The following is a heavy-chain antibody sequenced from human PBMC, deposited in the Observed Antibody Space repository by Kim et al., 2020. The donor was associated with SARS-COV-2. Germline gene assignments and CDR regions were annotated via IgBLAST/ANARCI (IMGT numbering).Heavy chain of an antibody. V-gene: IGHV3-21*01. CDR2: ISSSSSYI. CDR1: GFTFSSYS. CDR3: ARDLSGTTPHVC. J-gene: IGHJ4*02. D-gene: IGHD1-7*01. Sequence: GGSLRLSCAASGFTFSSYSMNWVRQAPGKGLEWVSSISSSSSYIYYADSVKGRFTISRDNAKNSLYLQMNSLRAEDTAVYYCARDLSGTTPHVCWGQGTLVTVSS.